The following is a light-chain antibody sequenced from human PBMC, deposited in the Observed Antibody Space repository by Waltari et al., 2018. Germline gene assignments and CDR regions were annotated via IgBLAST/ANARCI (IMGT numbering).Light chain of an antibody. Sequence: EIMLTQSPGTLSLSPGERATLSCRTSQSIGRSLAWYQQKPGQAPRLLIYGASSRATDIPDRFSGSGSGTDFSHTINRLEPEDSALYYCQHYVRLPVTFGQGTKVEIK. CDR2: GAS. CDR1: QSIGRS. CDR3: QHYVRLPVT. V-gene: IGKV3-20*01. J-gene: IGKJ1*01.